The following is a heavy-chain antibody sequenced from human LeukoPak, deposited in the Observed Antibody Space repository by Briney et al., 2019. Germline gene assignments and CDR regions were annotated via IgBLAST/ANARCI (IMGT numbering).Heavy chain of an antibody. V-gene: IGHV4-39*07. CDR1: GGSISSSSYY. J-gene: IGHJ6*04. CDR3: ARDNV. CDR2: IYYSGST. Sequence: SETLSLTCTVSGGSISSSSYYWGWIRQPPGKGLEWNGSIYYSGSTYYNPSLKSRVTISVDMSKNKFSLKLSSVTAADTAVYYCARDNVWGKGTTVTVSS.